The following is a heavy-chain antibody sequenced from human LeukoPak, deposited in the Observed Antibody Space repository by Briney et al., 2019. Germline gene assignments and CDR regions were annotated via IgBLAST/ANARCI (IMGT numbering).Heavy chain of an antibody. CDR2: ISSSSSYI. CDR3: ARGTMIVVVTPGY. Sequence: PGGSLRLSCAASGFTFSSYSMNWVRQAPGKGLEWVSSISSSSSYIYYADSVKGRFTISRDNAKNSLYLQMNSLRAEDTAVYYCARGTMIVVVTPGYWGQGTLVTVSS. J-gene: IGHJ4*02. CDR1: GFTFSSYS. V-gene: IGHV3-21*01. D-gene: IGHD3-22*01.